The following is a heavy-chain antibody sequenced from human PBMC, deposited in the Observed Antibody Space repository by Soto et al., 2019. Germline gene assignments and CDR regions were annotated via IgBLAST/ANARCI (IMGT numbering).Heavy chain of an antibody. D-gene: IGHD2-15*01. CDR2: IIPILGIA. V-gene: IGHV1-69*08. CDR3: ARDDEYCSGGSCSFRFDP. J-gene: IGHJ5*02. Sequence: QVQLVQSGAEVKKPGSSVKVSCKASGGTFSSYTISWVRQAPGQGLEWMGRIIPILGIANYAQMFQGRVTITADKSTSTAYMELSSLRSEDTAVYYCARDDEYCSGGSCSFRFDPWGQGTLVTVSS. CDR1: GGTFSSYT.